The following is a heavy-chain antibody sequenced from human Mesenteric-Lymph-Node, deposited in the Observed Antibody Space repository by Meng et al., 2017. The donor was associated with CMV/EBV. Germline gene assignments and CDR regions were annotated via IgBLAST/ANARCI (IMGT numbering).Heavy chain of an antibody. D-gene: IGHD1-7*01. CDR2: IRYDGNNK. CDR3: AKDTSNKWNYGGAFDI. V-gene: IGHV3-30*02. J-gene: IGHJ3*02. Sequence: GESLKISCAASGFTFSDYGMHWVRQAPGKGLEWVAFIRYDGNNKYYADSVKGRFTISRDNSKNSLYLQMNSLRPEDTALYYCAKDTSNKWNYGGAFDIWGLGTLVTVSS. CDR1: GFTFSDYG.